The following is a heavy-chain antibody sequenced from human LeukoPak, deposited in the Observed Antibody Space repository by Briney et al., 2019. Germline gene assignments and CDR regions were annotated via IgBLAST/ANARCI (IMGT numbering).Heavy chain of an antibody. Sequence: SVKVSCKASGGTFSSYAISWVRQAPGQGLEWMGRIIPIFGTANYAQKFQGRVTITMDESTSTAYMELSSLRSEDTAVYYCARGEIQLWLNHGAFDIWGQGTMVTVSS. V-gene: IGHV1-69*05. CDR3: ARGEIQLWLNHGAFDI. D-gene: IGHD5-18*01. J-gene: IGHJ3*02. CDR2: IIPIFGTA. CDR1: GGTFSSYA.